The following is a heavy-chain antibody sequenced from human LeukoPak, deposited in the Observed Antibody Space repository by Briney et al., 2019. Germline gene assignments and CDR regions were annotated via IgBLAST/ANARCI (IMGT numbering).Heavy chain of an antibody. V-gene: IGHV1-2*02. CDR2: INPNTGGT. CDR1: GYTFTGYY. Sequence: ASVKVSCKASGYTFTGYYMNWVRQAPGQGLEWMGWINPNTGGTNYAQNFQGRVTMTRDTSISTAYMEMSRLESDETAVYYCARDRRGYYDSGGYRIDYWGQGTLVSVSS. J-gene: IGHJ4*02. D-gene: IGHD3-10*01. CDR3: ARDRRGYYDSGGYRIDY.